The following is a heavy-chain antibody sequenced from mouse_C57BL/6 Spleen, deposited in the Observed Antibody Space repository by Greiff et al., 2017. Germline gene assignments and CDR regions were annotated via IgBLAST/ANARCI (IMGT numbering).Heavy chain of an antibody. CDR1: GYTFTSYW. CDR2: IHPNSGST. Sequence: VQLQQPGAELVKPGASVKLSCKASGYTFTSYWMHWVKQRPGQGLEWIGMIHPNSGSTNYNEKFKSKATLTVDKSSSTAYMQLSSLTSEYSAVYYCAKDDYDGFAYWGQGTLVTVSA. V-gene: IGHV1-64*01. CDR3: AKDDYDGFAY. J-gene: IGHJ3*01. D-gene: IGHD2-4*01.